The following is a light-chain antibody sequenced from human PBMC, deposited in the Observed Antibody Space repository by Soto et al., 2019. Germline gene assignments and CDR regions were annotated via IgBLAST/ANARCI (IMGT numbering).Light chain of an antibody. CDR2: SAS. CDR1: QTITSNS. Sequence: EVVLTQSPGTVSLSPGERATLSCRASQTITSNSLAWYQHKPGQAPRLLIYSASSRATGIPDRFSGSGSGTDFTLTISRLEPEDFAVYDCQQYGSVVAWTCGQGTKVEMK. V-gene: IGKV3-20*01. CDR3: QQYGSVVAWT. J-gene: IGKJ1*01.